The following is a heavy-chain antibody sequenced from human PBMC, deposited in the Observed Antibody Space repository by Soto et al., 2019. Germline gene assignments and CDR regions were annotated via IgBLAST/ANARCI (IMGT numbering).Heavy chain of an antibody. J-gene: IGHJ4*02. Sequence: GGSLRLSCAASEFIFSKSSMMWVRQAPGAGLEWVPGSNGSGGRTFYADSVKGRFTISRDNLKNTLFMQMNSLKAEDTAIYYCTRAPSYYGSGSYRWGQGTLVTVAS. CDR2: SNGSGGRT. V-gene: IGHV3-23*01. D-gene: IGHD3-10*01. CDR3: TRAPSYYGSGSYR. CDR1: EFIFSKSS.